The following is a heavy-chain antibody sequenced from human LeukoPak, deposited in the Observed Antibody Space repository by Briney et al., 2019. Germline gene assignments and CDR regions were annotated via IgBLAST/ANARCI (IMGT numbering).Heavy chain of an antibody. CDR3: AKLSNYDSSGYDNFDY. J-gene: IGHJ4*02. Sequence: GGSLRLSCAASGFTFSSYAMSWVRQAPGKGLEWVSAISGSGGSTYYADSVKGRFTISRDNSKNTLYLQMNSLRAEDMAVYYCAKLSNYDSSGYDNFDYWGQGTLVTVSS. V-gene: IGHV3-23*01. CDR1: GFTFSSYA. D-gene: IGHD3-22*01. CDR2: ISGSGGST.